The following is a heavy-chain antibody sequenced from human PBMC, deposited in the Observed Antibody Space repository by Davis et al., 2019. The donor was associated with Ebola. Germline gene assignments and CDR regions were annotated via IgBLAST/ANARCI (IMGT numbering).Heavy chain of an antibody. D-gene: IGHD3-3*01. Sequence: SETLSLTCAVYGGSFSDFYWSWIRQPPGQGLEWIGEINHRGSTNYNPSLKSRVTISVDTSKNQFSLQLNSVTAADTGIFYCASAPGRFLGWWDDSWGQGTLVTVSS. J-gene: IGHJ4*02. CDR3: ASAPGRFLGWWDDS. V-gene: IGHV4-34*01. CDR2: INHRGST. CDR1: GGSFSDFY.